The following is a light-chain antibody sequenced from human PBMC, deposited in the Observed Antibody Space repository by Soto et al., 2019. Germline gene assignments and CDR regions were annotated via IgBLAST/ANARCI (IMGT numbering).Light chain of an antibody. CDR3: SSNTGNSYTGSITLGVV. Sequence: QSALTQPASVSGSPGQSITISCTGTSSDLGGSKYVSWYQQHPGKAPKLIIYDVNTRPSGVSNRFSGSKSGNTASLTISGLQAEDEADYYCSSNTGNSYTGSITLGVVFGGGTKLTVL. CDR1: SSDLGGSKY. V-gene: IGLV2-14*03. CDR2: DVN. J-gene: IGLJ2*01.